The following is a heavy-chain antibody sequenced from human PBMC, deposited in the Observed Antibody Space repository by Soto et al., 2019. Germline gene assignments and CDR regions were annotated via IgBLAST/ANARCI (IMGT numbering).Heavy chain of an antibody. CDR2: ISVKNGNT. D-gene: IGHD1-7*01. CDR3: ARGPLTGTTWFDP. CDR1: GYTFTSDG. V-gene: IGHV1-18*01. J-gene: IGHJ5*02. Sequence: ASLKVSCKTSGYTFTSDGVSWVRQAPGQGLEWMGWISVKNGNTNYGQKFQGRVTMTTDTSTSTAYMELRSLRSDDTAVYYCARGPLTGTTWFDPWGQGTLVTVYS.